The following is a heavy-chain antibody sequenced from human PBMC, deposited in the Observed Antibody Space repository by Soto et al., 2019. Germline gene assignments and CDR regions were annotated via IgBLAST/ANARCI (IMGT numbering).Heavy chain of an antibody. CDR1: GGTFSSDA. V-gene: IGHV1-69*13. CDR2: IIPIFGTA. Sequence: ASVKVSCKASGGTFSSDAISWVRQAPGQGLEWMGGIIPIFGTANYAQKSQGRVTITADESTSTAYMELSSLRSEDTAVYYCARVLTILAAAGPNWFDPWGQGTLVTVSS. D-gene: IGHD6-13*01. CDR3: ARVLTILAAAGPNWFDP. J-gene: IGHJ5*02.